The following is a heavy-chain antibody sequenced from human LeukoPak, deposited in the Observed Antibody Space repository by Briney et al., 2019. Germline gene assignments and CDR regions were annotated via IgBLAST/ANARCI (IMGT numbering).Heavy chain of an antibody. D-gene: IGHD2-8*01. Sequence: ASVKVSCKASGGTFSSYAISWVRQAPGQRLEWMGWINAGNGNTKYSQKFQGRVTITRDTSASTAYMELSSLRSEDTAVYYCARQLMVYAIIGFDPWGQGTLVTVSS. CDR1: GGTFSSYA. CDR3: ARQLMVYAIIGFDP. V-gene: IGHV1-3*01. J-gene: IGHJ5*02. CDR2: INAGNGNT.